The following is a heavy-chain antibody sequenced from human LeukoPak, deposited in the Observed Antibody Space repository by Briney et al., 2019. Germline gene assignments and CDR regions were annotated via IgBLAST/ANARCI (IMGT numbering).Heavy chain of an antibody. Sequence: PSETLSLTCAVYGGSFSGYYWSWIRQPPGKGLEWVGEINHSGSTNYNPSLKSRDTISVDTSKNQFSLKLSSVTAADTAVYYCARVANYYDSSGYYIYFDYWGQGTLVTVSS. CDR1: GGSFSGYY. CDR2: INHSGST. CDR3: ARVANYYDSSGYYIYFDY. D-gene: IGHD3-22*01. J-gene: IGHJ4*02. V-gene: IGHV4-34*01.